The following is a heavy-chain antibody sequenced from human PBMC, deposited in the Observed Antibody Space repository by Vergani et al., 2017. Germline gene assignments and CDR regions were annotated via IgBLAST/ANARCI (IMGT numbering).Heavy chain of an antibody. V-gene: IGHV3-21*01. D-gene: IGHD5-18*01. J-gene: IGHJ4*02. Sequence: EVQLVESGGGLVKPGGSLRLSCAASGFTFSSYSMNWVRQAPGKGLEWVSSISSSSSYIYYADSVKGRFTISRDNAKNSLYLQMNSLRAEDTAVYYCARDYRVDTAMVIDDWGQGTLVTVSS. CDR2: ISSSSSYI. CDR3: ARDYRVDTAMVIDD. CDR1: GFTFSSYS.